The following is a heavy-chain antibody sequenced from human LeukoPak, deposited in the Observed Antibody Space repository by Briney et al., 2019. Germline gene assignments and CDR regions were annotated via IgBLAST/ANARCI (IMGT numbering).Heavy chain of an antibody. J-gene: IGHJ5*02. V-gene: IGHV4-34*01. CDR3: ARGRYSSSWYGP. D-gene: IGHD6-13*01. CDR2: INHSGST. Sequence: PSETLSLTCAVYGGSFSGYYWSWIRQPPGKGLEWIGEINHSGSTNYNPSLKSRVTISVDTSKNQFSLKLSPVTAADTAVYYCARGRYSSSWYGPWGQGTLVTVSS. CDR1: GGSFSGYY.